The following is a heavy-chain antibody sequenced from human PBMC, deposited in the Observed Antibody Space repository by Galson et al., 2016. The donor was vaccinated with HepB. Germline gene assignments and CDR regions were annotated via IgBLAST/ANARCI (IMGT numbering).Heavy chain of an antibody. D-gene: IGHD6-13*01. Sequence: TLSLTCTVSGGSISSGDYCWSWIRQPPGKGLEWIGYFYYSGTTYYNPSLKSRSAISVDTSKNQFSLKLSSVTAADTAVYYCARVHLGSNWSNNWFDPWGQGTLVTVSS. V-gene: IGHV4-30-4*01. CDR3: ARVHLGSNWSNNWFDP. CDR2: FYYSGTT. J-gene: IGHJ5*02. CDR1: GGSISSGDYC.